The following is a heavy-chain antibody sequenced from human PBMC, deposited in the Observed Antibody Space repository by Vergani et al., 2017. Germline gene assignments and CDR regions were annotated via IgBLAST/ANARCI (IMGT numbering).Heavy chain of an antibody. D-gene: IGHD1-1*01. CDR3: ARDKKQLGTRAFDL. CDR1: GASINNDFSY. J-gene: IGHJ3*01. Sequence: QLQLQESGPGLVKPSQTLSLTCTVSGASINNDFSYWHWIRQPPGKGLEWIGRIYVIGITYYNSSLQSRVSMSVDTSKIQFSLTLTSVTAADTAVYYCARDKKQLGTRAFDLWGQGTMVTVSS. CDR2: IYVIGIT. V-gene: IGHV4-61*02.